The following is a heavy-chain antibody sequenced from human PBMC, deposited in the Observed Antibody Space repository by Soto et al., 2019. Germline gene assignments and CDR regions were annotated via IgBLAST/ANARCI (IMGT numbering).Heavy chain of an antibody. CDR2: IWYDGSDK. CDR3: AFGNLSYYFDF. CDR1: GVTFSVFG. J-gene: IGHJ4*02. V-gene: IGHV3-33*01. D-gene: IGHD3-16*01. Sequence: GGSLRLSCAASGVTFSVFGMHWVRQAPGKGLEWVAIIWYDGSDKYYADSVKGRFTISRDNSKNTLYLQMNSLRDEDTAVYHCAFGNLSYYFDFWGQGTPVTVSS.